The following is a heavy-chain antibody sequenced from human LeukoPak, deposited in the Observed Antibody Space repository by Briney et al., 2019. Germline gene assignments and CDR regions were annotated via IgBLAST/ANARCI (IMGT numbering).Heavy chain of an antibody. CDR3: TTVNYGLYYFDF. CDR2: IKSKSAGGAT. CDR1: GFTFSNAW. Sequence: GGSLRLSCAVSGFTFSNAWMSWVRQAPGKGLEWVGRIKSKSAGGATDYAAPVKGRFTISRDDSKNTLYLQMSSLKIEDTALYYCTTVNYGLYYFDFWDQGTLVTVSS. V-gene: IGHV3-15*01. D-gene: IGHD4-17*01. J-gene: IGHJ4*02.